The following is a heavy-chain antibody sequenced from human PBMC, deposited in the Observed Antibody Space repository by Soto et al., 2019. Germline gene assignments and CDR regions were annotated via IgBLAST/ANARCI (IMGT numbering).Heavy chain of an antibody. CDR1: GGSLNSEHYH. CDR3: VREDDGGDRDYYGLDV. Sequence: QIQLQESGPGLVRPSQTLSLTCTVSGGSLNSEHYHWTWIRQAPGKGLAWIGYIHYTGSVRYNPSLQSRITMSVDTSQNLFSLNLSSVTAADTAVYFCVREDDGGDRDYYGLDVWGQGTMVTVSS. J-gene: IGHJ6*02. V-gene: IGHV4-30-4*01. CDR2: IHYTGSV. D-gene: IGHD2-21*02.